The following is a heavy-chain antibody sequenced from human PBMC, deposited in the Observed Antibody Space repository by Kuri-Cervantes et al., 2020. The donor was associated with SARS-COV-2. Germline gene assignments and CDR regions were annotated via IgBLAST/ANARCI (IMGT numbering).Heavy chain of an antibody. D-gene: IGHD6-19*01. V-gene: IGHV4-39*01. CDR2: VYYSGST. Sequence: SETLSLTCTVSGGSISSSSYYWGWIRQPPGKGLEWIGGVYYSGSTYHNPSLTGRVTISVDTSKNQFSLKLSSVTAADTAVYYCASPGYSSGCEEYFQNWGQGTLVTVSS. J-gene: IGHJ1*01. CDR3: ASPGYSSGCEEYFQN. CDR1: GGSISSSSYY.